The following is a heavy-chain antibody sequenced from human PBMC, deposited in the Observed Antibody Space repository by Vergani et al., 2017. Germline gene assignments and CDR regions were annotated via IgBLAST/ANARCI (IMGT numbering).Heavy chain of an antibody. D-gene: IGHD6-13*01. CDR3: ARSIAAAGTDYYYYYYGMDV. J-gene: IGHJ6*02. V-gene: IGHV4-31*03. CDR1: GGSISSGGYY. CDR2: IYYSGST. Sequence: QVQLQESGPGLVKPSQTLSLTCTVSGGSISSGGYYWSWIRQHPGKGLEWIGYIYYSGSTYYNPSLKSRVTISVDTSKNQFSLKLSSVTAADTAVYYCARSIAAAGTDYYYYYYGMDVWGQGTTVTVSS.